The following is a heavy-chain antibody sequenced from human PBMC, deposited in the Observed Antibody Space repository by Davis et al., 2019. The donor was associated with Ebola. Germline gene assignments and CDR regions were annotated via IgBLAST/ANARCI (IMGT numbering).Heavy chain of an antibody. J-gene: IGHJ6*02. CDR3: ARGLLDYGEYSGWGMDV. D-gene: IGHD4-17*01. V-gene: IGHV1-18*01. Sequence: ASVKVSCKASGYTFTSYDINWVRQAPGQGLEWMGWITAYNGYTKYAQNFEGRVTMTTDTSTSTAYMELRSLRSDDTAVYYCARGLLDYGEYSGWGMDVWGQGTAVTVSS. CDR2: ITAYNGYT. CDR1: GYTFTSYD.